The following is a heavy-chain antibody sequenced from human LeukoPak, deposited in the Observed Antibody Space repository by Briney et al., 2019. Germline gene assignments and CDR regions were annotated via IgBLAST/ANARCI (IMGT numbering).Heavy chain of an antibody. CDR1: GFTYSSYA. V-gene: IGHV3-23*01. J-gene: IGHJ4*02. Sequence: GGSLRLSCAVSGFTYSSYAMSWVRQAPGKGLEGVSTISGGGDTYYVDSVKGRFTISRDNSKNTLYLQMNSLIAEDTAVYYCAKEGGYNYGYFDSWGQGTLVTVSS. D-gene: IGHD5-18*01. CDR2: ISGGGDT. CDR3: AKEGGYNYGYFDS.